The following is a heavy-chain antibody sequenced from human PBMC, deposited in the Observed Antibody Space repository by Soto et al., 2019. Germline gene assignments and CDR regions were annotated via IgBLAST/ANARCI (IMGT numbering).Heavy chain of an antibody. CDR3: ASRFGEDYYYGMDV. CDR1: GGSISSGDYY. J-gene: IGHJ6*02. Sequence: QVQLQESGPGLVKPSQTLSLTCTVSGGSISSGDYYWSWIRQPPGKGLEWIGYIYYSGSTYYNPSLKRRVTIAVDTSKNQFSLKLSSVTAADTAVYYCASRFGEDYYYGMDVWGQGTTVTVSS. CDR2: IYYSGST. D-gene: IGHD3-3*01. V-gene: IGHV4-30-4*01.